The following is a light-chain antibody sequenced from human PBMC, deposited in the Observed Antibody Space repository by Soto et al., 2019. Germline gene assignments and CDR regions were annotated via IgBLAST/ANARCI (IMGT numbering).Light chain of an antibody. CDR1: QSVSSN. J-gene: IGKJ4*01. CDR2: HAS. CDR3: QQYNNWPLT. V-gene: IGKV3-15*01. Sequence: EVVMTPSPATLSVSPVERATLSCRASQSVSSNLAWYQQKPGQAPRLLIYHASTRATGIPARFSGSGSGTEFTLTISSLQSEDFAVYYCQQYNNWPLTFGGGTKVDIK.